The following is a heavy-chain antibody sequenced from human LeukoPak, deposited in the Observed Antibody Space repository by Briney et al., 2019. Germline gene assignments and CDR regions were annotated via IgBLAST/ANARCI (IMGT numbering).Heavy chain of an antibody. J-gene: IGHJ4*02. D-gene: IGHD1-1*01. V-gene: IGHV4-59*01. Sequence: SETLSLTCTVSVGSISNYYWSWIRQPPGKGLEWIGYIYNSGSTKYNPSLKSRVTISVDTSKNQFSLKLRSVTAADTAFYYCAGGRWNDLYFDYWGQGALVTVSS. CDR1: VGSISNYY. CDR2: IYNSGST. CDR3: AGGRWNDLYFDY.